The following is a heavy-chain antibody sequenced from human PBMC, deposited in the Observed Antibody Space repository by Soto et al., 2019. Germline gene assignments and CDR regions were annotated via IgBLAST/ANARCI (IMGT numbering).Heavy chain of an antibody. D-gene: IGHD6-19*01. CDR2: TYFRSKWHY. Sequence: QIQLQQSGPGLVKPSQTLSLTCAISGDSVSSNSAAWNWIRQSPSRGLEWLGRTYFRSKWHYGYAVSVRSRITIKPDTSKNQFSLQLNSVTPEDTAVYYCARSEQWLTTWGQGTLVTVSS. J-gene: IGHJ5*02. CDR3: ARSEQWLTT. V-gene: IGHV6-1*01. CDR1: GDSVSSNSAA.